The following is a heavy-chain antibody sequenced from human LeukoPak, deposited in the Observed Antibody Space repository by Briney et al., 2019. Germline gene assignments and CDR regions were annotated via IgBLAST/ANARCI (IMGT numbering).Heavy chain of an antibody. J-gene: IGHJ4*02. CDR2: INPITGDT. CDR3: ARYFAVPDGGGFDY. V-gene: IGHV1-2*02. CDR1: GYTFSGHY. Sequence: ASVKVSCKASGYTFSGHYMHWVRQAPRQGLEWLGWINPITGDTKYAQKFQGSVTMTRDTSIGTVYMELSRLTSDDTAIYYCARYFAVPDGGGFDYWGQGTLVTVSS. D-gene: IGHD3-3*01.